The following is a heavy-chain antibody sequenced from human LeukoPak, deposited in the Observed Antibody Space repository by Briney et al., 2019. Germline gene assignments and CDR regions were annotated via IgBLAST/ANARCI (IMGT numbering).Heavy chain of an antibody. CDR3: ARGPPTYGSGSYYNY. J-gene: IGHJ4*02. CDR1: GGSISSYY. D-gene: IGHD3-10*01. Sequence: SSETLSLTCTVSGGSISSYYWSWIRQTPGKGLEWIGEINHSGSTNYNPSLKSRVTISVDTSKSQFSLKLNSVTAGDTALYYCARGPPTYGSGSYYNYWGQGTLVTVSS. CDR2: INHSGST. V-gene: IGHV4-34*01.